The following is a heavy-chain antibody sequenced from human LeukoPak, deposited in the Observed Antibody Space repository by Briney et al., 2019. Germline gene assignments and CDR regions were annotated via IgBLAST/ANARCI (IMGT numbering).Heavy chain of an antibody. D-gene: IGHD2-2*01. CDR2: ISGYNGNT. V-gene: IGHV1-18*01. Sequence: ASVKVSRKAAGYTFTTYGLSWVRQAPGQGLEWMGWISGYNGNTNYAQSLQGRVTMTADTSSNTAYMELRSLRSDDTAVYYCARDREVVVPAAWHYWGQGTLVTVSS. CDR3: ARDREVVVPAAWHY. CDR1: GYTFTTYG. J-gene: IGHJ4*02.